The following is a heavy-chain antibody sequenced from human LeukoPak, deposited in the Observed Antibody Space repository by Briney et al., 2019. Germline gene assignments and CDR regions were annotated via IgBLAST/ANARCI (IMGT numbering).Heavy chain of an antibody. Sequence: GGSLRLSCGASGFIFDAHDMHWVRQAPGKGLEWISYISSSSSTIYYADSVKGRFTISRDNAKNSLYLQMNRLRAEDTAVYYCAKDRRGYSYRYLFDYWGQGTLVTVSS. V-gene: IGHV3-48*01. J-gene: IGHJ4*02. CDR2: ISSSSSTI. CDR3: AKDRRGYSYRYLFDY. CDR1: GFIFDAHD. D-gene: IGHD5-18*01.